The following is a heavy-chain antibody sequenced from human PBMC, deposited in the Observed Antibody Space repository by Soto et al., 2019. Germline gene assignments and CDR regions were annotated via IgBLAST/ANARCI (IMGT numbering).Heavy chain of an antibody. Sequence: QLQLQESGPGLVKPSETLSLTCTVSGDSISSSSYYWDWIRQPPGKGLEWIGSIYYSGSTYYNPSLKSRVTVAVDTSKNQFSLKLSSVTAADTAVYYCAGARSGDRRFAPWGQGALVTVSS. J-gene: IGHJ5*02. D-gene: IGHD2-21*02. CDR1: GDSISSSSYY. CDR3: AGARSGDRRFAP. CDR2: IYYSGST. V-gene: IGHV4-39*01.